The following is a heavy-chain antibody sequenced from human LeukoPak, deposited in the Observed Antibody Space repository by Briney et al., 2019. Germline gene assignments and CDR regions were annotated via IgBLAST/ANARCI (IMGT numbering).Heavy chain of an antibody. CDR2: ISSSSTTI. CDR1: GFTFSNYE. D-gene: IGHD3-10*01. Sequence: GGSLRLSCTASGFTFSNYEMNLVRQAPGKGLEWVSYISSSSTTIYYADSVKGRFTISRDNAKASLSLQMNSLVAEDTAVYYCARERGGTGGSYDLWGQGTLVTVSS. J-gene: IGHJ5*02. CDR3: ARERGGTGGSYDL. V-gene: IGHV3-48*03.